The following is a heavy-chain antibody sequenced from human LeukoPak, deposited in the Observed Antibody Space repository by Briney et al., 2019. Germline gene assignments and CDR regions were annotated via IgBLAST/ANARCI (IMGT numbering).Heavy chain of an antibody. D-gene: IGHD1-14*01. CDR1: GGSMSSYF. CDR3: ARHDVHYHPPDY. J-gene: IGHJ4*02. Sequence: PSETLSLTCTVSGGSMSSYFWSWVRQPPGKGLEWIGDIYYSGSTNYNPSLKSRVTISVDTSKNQFSLNLSSVTAADTAVYYCARHDVHYHPPDYWGQGTLVTVSS. CDR2: IYYSGST. V-gene: IGHV4-59*08.